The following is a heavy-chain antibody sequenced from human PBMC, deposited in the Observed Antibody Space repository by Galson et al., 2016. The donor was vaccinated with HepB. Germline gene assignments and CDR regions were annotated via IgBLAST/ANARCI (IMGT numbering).Heavy chain of an antibody. Sequence: SVKVSCKASDYTFTSYGISWVRQAPGQGLEWMGWIRTYDGDTNYAQNLQGRVTMTTDTSTTTAYMELRSLRSDDTAMYYCARDWYCSAGSCYDAFDIWGQGTMVTVSS. V-gene: IGHV1-18*01. CDR1: DYTFTSYG. CDR2: IRTYDGDT. CDR3: ARDWYCSAGSCYDAFDI. D-gene: IGHD2-15*01. J-gene: IGHJ3*02.